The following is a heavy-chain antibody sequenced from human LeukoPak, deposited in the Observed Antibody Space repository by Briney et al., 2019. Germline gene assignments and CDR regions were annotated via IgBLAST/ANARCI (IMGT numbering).Heavy chain of an antibody. J-gene: IGHJ4*02. CDR1: GYTFTGYY. CDR2: INPNSGGT. D-gene: IGHD1-26*01. CDR3: ARDWGQRGVGATLAN. Sequence: GASVKVSCKASGYTFTGYYMHWVRQAPGQGLEWMGWINPNSGGTNYAQKFQGRVTMTRDTSISTVYMELSRLRSDDTAVYYCARDWGQRGVGATLANWGQGTLVIVSS. V-gene: IGHV1-2*02.